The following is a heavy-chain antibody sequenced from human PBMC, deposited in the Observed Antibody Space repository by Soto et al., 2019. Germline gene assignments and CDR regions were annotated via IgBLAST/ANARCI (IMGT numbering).Heavy chain of an antibody. CDR3: ARGVTAGVDY. CDR1: GYSFTSLD. D-gene: IGHD1-26*01. V-gene: IGHV1-8*01. CDR2: MQPSSGRT. J-gene: IGHJ4*02. Sequence: ASVKVSCKASGYSFTSLDVNWVRQTTGQGLEWMGWMQPSSGRTGYAQKFQGRVTMTRDTSINTAYMELSSLTSDDTAFYYCARGVTAGVDYWGQGTLVTVSS.